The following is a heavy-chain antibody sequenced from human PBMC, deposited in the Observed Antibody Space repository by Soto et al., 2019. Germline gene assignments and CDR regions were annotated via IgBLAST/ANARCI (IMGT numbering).Heavy chain of an antibody. V-gene: IGHV5-51*01. D-gene: IGHD5-18*01. CDR1: GYSFTSYW. J-gene: IGHJ6*02. CDR2: IYPGDSDT. CDR3: ARLLGDTAMDPQSGHYYYYYGMDV. Sequence: PGESLKISCKGSGYSFTSYWIGWVRQMPGKGLEWMGIIYPGDSDTRYSPSFQGQVTISADKSISTAYLQWSSLKASDTAMYYCARLLGDTAMDPQSGHYYYYYGMDVWGQGTTVTVSS.